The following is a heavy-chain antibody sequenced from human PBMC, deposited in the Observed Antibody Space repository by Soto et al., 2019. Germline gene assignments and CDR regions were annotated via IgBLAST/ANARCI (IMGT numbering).Heavy chain of an antibody. Sequence: ASETLSLTCTVSGGSISSGGYYWSWIRQHPGKGLEWIGYIYYSGSTYYNPSLKSRVTVSVDTSKNQFSLKLSSVTAADTAVYYCARLLHDSSGYYYFDYWGQGALVTVS. D-gene: IGHD3-22*01. CDR3: ARLLHDSSGYYYFDY. V-gene: IGHV4-31*03. J-gene: IGHJ4*02. CDR2: IYYSGST. CDR1: GGSISSGGYY.